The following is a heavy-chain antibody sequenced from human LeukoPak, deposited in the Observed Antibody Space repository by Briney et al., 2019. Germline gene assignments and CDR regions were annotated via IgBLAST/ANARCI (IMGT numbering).Heavy chain of an antibody. CDR2: INPNSGGT. Sequence: ASVKVSCKASGYTFTGYYMHWVRQAPGQGLEWMGWINPNSGGTNSAKKFHGRVTLTTDTSTSTAYMELKSLRSDDTAIYYCARDFGYTYAYDYWGQGTLVTVSS. CDR3: ARDFGYTYAYDY. J-gene: IGHJ4*02. CDR1: GYTFTGYY. D-gene: IGHD5-18*01. V-gene: IGHV1-2*02.